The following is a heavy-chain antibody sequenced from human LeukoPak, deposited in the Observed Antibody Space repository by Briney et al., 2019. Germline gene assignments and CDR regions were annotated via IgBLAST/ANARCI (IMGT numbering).Heavy chain of an antibody. D-gene: IGHD2-15*01. CDR1: GYTFTGYY. CDR3: ARVMGYCSGGTCWLDY. Sequence: GASVKVSCKASGYTFTGYYMHWVRQAPGQGLEWMGWINPNSGGTNFAQKFQGRVTMTRDTSISTAYMELSRLRSDDTAVYYCARVMGYCSGGTCWLDYWGQGTLVTVSS. J-gene: IGHJ4*02. CDR2: INPNSGGT. V-gene: IGHV1-2*02.